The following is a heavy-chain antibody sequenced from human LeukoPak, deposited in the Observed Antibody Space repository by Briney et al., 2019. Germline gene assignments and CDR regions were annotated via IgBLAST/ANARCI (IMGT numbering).Heavy chain of an antibody. CDR1: GGSFSGYY. J-gene: IGHJ4*02. Sequence: PSETLSLTCAVYGGSFSGYYWSWIRQPPGKGLEWIGEINHSGSTNYNPSLESRVTISVDTSKNQFSLKLSSVTAADTAVYYCASLLDYWGQGTLVTVSS. CDR3: ASLLDY. CDR2: INHSGST. V-gene: IGHV4-34*01. D-gene: IGHD2-15*01.